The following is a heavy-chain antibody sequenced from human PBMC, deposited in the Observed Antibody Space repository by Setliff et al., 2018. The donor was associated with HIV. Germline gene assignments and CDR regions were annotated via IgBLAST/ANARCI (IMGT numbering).Heavy chain of an antibody. CDR2: IFHSAAT. D-gene: IGHD5-12*01. J-gene: IGHJ4*02. Sequence: PSETLSLTCAVSGYSISSGYYWGWIRQPPGKGLEWIGSIFHSAATNYNPSLESRVTISIDTSKNQFSLKLTSVTAADTAVYYCARRGAYGYDYFDYWGPGILVTVSS. V-gene: IGHV4-38-2*01. CDR3: ARRGAYGYDYFDY. CDR1: GYSISSGYY.